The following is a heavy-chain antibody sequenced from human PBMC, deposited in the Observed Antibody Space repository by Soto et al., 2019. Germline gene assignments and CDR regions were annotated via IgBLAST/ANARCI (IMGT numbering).Heavy chain of an antibody. CDR1: GGSISSYY. CDR3: ARQWGDYFDY. D-gene: IGHD3-16*01. Sequence: QVQLQESGPGLVKPSETLSLTCTVSGGSISSYYWSWIRQPPGKGLEWIGYIYYSGSTNYNPSLKSRVPISVDTYKNQFTLKLSSVTAADTAVYYCARQWGDYFDYWGQGTLVTVSS. V-gene: IGHV4-59*08. CDR2: IYYSGST. J-gene: IGHJ4*02.